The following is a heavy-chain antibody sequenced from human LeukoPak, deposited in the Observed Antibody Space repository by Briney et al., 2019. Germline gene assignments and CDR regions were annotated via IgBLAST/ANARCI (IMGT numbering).Heavy chain of an antibody. V-gene: IGHV4-31*03. CDR3: ARVPRSGPGDYYDSSGYYDY. D-gene: IGHD3-22*01. CDR1: VGSISSNVYY. CDR2: IYYSGST. J-gene: IGHJ4*02. Sequence: PSETLSLTCTVSVGSISSNVYYWGWIRQPPGKGLEWIGYIYYSGSTYYNPSLKSRVTISVDTSKNQFSLKLSSVTAADTAVYYCARVPRSGPGDYYDSSGYYDYWGQGTLVTVSS.